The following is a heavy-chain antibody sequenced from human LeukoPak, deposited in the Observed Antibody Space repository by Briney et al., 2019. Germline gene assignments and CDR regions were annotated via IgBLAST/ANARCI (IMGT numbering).Heavy chain of an antibody. D-gene: IGHD4-11*01. Sequence: PGRSLRLSCAASAFTFSSYAMSWVRQAPGNGLECVSAISGSGGNTYYADSVKGRFTISRDNSKSTLYLQANSLRAEDTAVYYCAKEQVLTIDYWGQGTRVTVSS. V-gene: IGHV3-23*01. CDR1: AFTFSSYA. CDR3: AKEQVLTIDY. J-gene: IGHJ4*02. CDR2: ISGSGGNT.